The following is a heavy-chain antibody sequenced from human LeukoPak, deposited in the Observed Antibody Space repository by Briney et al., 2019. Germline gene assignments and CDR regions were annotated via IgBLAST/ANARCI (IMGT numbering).Heavy chain of an antibody. V-gene: IGHV7-4-1*02. CDR3: ARGRTYSSSWYDQDDEAFDI. Sequence: GASVKVSCKASGYTFTSYALNWVRQAPGQGLEWMGWINPNTGNPTYAQGFTGRFVFSLDTSVSTAYLQISSLKAEDTAVYYCARGRTYSSSWYDQDDEAFDIWGQGTMVTVSS. CDR1: GYTFTSYA. CDR2: INPNTGNP. J-gene: IGHJ3*02. D-gene: IGHD6-13*01.